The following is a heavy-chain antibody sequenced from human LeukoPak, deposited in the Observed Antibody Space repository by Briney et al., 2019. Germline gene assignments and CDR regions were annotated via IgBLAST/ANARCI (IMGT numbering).Heavy chain of an antibody. V-gene: IGHV1-69*01. D-gene: IGHD3-10*01. Sequence: GSSVKVSCKASGGTFSSYAISWVRQAPGQGLEWMGGIIPIFGTANYAQKFQGRVTITADESTSTAYMELSSLRSEDTAVYYCAAYEYYYGSGSYYNAGLVYWGQGTLVTVSS. CDR2: IIPIFGTA. J-gene: IGHJ4*02. CDR3: AAYEYYYGSGSYYNAGLVY. CDR1: GGTFSSYA.